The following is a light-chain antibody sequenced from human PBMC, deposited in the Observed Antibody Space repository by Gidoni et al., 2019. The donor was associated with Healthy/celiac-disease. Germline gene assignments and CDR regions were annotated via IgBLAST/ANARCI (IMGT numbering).Light chain of an antibody. CDR3: QSYDSSNVV. CDR1: SGSIASNY. CDR2: EDN. J-gene: IGLJ2*01. V-gene: IGLV6-57*02. Sequence: NFMLTQPNAVAESPGKTVTISCTGRSGSIASNYVQWYQQRPGRAPTTVIAEDNQRPSGVPDRFSGSIDSSSNSASLTISGLKTEDEADYYCQSYDSSNVVFGGGTKLTVL.